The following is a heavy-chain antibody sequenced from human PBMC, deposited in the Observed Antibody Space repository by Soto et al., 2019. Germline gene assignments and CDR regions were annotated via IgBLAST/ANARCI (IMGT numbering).Heavy chain of an antibody. CDR2: IIPIFGTA. CDR3: AREGSAYCGGDCYGY. J-gene: IGHJ4*02. D-gene: IGHD2-21*01. Sequence: SVKVSCKASGGTFSSYAISWVRQAPGQGLDWMGGIIPIFGTANYAQKFQGRVTITADESTSTAYMELSSLRSEDTAVYYCAREGSAYCGGDCYGYWGQGTLVTSPQ. V-gene: IGHV1-69*13. CDR1: GGTFSSYA.